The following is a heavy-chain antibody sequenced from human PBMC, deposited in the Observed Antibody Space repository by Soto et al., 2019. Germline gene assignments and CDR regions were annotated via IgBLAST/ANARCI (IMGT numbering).Heavy chain of an antibody. CDR3: ARERPEGYYGSGSYRDY. CDR2: IYYSGST. J-gene: IGHJ4*02. CDR1: GGSISSGGYY. V-gene: IGHV4-31*03. D-gene: IGHD3-10*01. Sequence: QVQLQESGPGLVKPSQTLSLTCTVSGGSISSGGYYWSWIRQHPGKGLEWMGDIYYSGSTYYNPYLNSRVTISVDTSKNKFSLKLSSVTAADTAVYYCARERPEGYYGSGSYRDYWGQGTLVTVSS.